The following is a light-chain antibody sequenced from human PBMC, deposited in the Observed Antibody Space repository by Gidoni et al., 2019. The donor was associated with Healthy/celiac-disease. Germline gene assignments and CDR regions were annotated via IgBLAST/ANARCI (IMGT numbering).Light chain of an antibody. Sequence: EIVLTQSPGTLSLSPGERATLSCRASQSFSGSYLAWYQQRPGQAPRLLIYGASSRATGIPDRFSGSGSGTDFTLTISRLEPEDFAVYYCQQYGSSRWTFXQXTKVEIK. CDR3: QQYGSSRWT. CDR1: QSFSGSY. J-gene: IGKJ1*01. CDR2: GAS. V-gene: IGKV3-20*01.